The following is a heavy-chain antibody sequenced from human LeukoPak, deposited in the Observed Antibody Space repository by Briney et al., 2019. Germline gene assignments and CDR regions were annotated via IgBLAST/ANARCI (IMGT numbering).Heavy chain of an antibody. CDR3: ARDVVVGYCSGGSCYSGLYYFDY. CDR1: EYTFTGYY. V-gene: IGHV1-2*02. D-gene: IGHD2-15*01. J-gene: IGHJ4*02. CDR2: INPNSGGT. Sequence: GASVKVSCKASEYTFTGYYMHWVRQAPGQGLEWMGWINPNSGGTNYAQKFQGRVTMTRDTSISTAYMELSRLRSDDTAVYYCARDVVVGYCSGGSCYSGLYYFDYWGQGTLVTVSS.